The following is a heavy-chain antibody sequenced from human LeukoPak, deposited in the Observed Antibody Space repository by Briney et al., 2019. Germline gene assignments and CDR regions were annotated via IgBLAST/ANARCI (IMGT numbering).Heavy chain of an antibody. Sequence: GRSLRLSCAASGFTFSSYGMHWVRQAPGKGLEWVAVISYDGSNKYYADSVKGRFTISRDNSKNTLYLQMNSLRAEDTAVYYCARDKEIVVAVYYFDYWGQGTLVTVSS. CDR3: ARDKEIVVAVYYFDY. V-gene: IGHV3-30*03. CDR2: ISYDGSNK. CDR1: GFTFSSYG. J-gene: IGHJ4*02. D-gene: IGHD3-22*01.